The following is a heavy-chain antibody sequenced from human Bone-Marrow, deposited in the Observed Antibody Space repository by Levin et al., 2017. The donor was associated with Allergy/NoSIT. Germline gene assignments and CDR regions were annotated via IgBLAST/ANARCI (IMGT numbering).Heavy chain of an antibody. CDR3: TKDMGNYQTYYYYGMDV. J-gene: IGHJ6*02. CDR2: INWSSDVI. V-gene: IGHV3-9*01. D-gene: IGHD1-1*01. Sequence: GGSLRLSCAASGFNFDDYAMHWVRQAPGKGLEWVSGINWSSDVIGYADSVKGRFTISRDNAKNSLYLQMNTLRLEDTALYFCTKDMGNYQTYYYYGMDVWGQGTTVTVSS. CDR1: GFNFDDYA.